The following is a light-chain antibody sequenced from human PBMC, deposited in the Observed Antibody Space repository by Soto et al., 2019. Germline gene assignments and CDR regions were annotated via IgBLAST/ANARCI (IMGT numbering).Light chain of an antibody. V-gene: IGKV3-20*01. CDR3: QHFGNSLWT. CDR2: GTS. J-gene: IGKJ1*01. CDR1: QSVASRN. Sequence: EIVLTQSPGTLSLSPGERATLSCGASQSVASRNLAWYQQRSGQAPRLLIYGTSSRAIHTPDRFSGSGSGTDFTLTISDLEPEDFAVYFCQHFGNSLWTFGQGTKVEI.